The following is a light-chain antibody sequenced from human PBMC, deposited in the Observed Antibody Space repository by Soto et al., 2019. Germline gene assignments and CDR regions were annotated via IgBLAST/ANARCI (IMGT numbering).Light chain of an antibody. CDR3: SSYVGAKNVV. CDR2: EVN. Sequence: QAVVTQPPSASGSPGQSVTISCTGTTRDVGGYNYVSWYQQHPGKAPKLMIFEVNKRPSGVPDRFSGSKSGNTASLTVSGLQAEDEAIYYCSSYVGAKNVVFGGGTKLTVL. V-gene: IGLV2-8*01. J-gene: IGLJ2*01. CDR1: TRDVGGYNY.